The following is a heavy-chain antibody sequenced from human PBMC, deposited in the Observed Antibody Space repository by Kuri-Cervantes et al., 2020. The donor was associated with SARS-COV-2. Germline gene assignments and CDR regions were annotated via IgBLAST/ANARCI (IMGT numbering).Heavy chain of an antibody. V-gene: IGHV3-30*03. CDR3: ARSHKDIVVVPAARGYYYGMDV. D-gene: IGHD2-2*01. Sequence: GESLKISCAASGFTFSSYGMHWVRQAPGKGLGWVAVISYDGSNKYYADSVKGRFTISRDNSKNTLYLQMNSLRAEDTAVYYCARSHKDIVVVPAARGYYYGMDVWGQGTTVTVSS. CDR2: ISYDGSNK. J-gene: IGHJ6*02. CDR1: GFTFSSYG.